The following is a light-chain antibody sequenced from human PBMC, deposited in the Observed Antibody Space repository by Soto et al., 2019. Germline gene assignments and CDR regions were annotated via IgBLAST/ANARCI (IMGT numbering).Light chain of an antibody. CDR2: DAS. CDR3: QQRSNWPPWT. Sequence: EIVLTQSPDTLSLSPGERATLSCRAIQSVGSSSLGWYQQKPGQAPRLVIYDASTRATGIPARFSGSGSGTDFTLTISSLEPEDFAVYYCQQRSNWPPWTFGQGTKVDIK. CDR1: QSVGSSS. J-gene: IGKJ1*01. V-gene: IGKV3D-20*02.